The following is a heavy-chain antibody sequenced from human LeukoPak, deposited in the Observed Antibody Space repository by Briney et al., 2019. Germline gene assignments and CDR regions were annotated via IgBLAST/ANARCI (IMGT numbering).Heavy chain of an antibody. Sequence: GGSLRLSCAASGFTFSNYWMNWVRQAPGKGLEWVANIKQDGSEKYYVDSVKGRFTVSRDNTKNSLYLQMNSLRAEDTALYYCAKGIAVSSSWDGAVGLVDYWGQGTLVTVSS. V-gene: IGHV3-7*03. J-gene: IGHJ4*02. CDR3: AKGIAVSSSWDGAVGLVDY. D-gene: IGHD6-13*01. CDR1: GFTFSNYW. CDR2: IKQDGSEK.